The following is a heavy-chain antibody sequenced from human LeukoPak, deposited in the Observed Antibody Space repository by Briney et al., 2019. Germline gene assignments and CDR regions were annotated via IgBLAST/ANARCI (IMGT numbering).Heavy chain of an antibody. CDR1: VYTFTSYY. V-gene: IGHV1-46*03. D-gene: IGHD2-15*01. CDR3: ARALVGYCSGGSCYTLDC. CDR2: INPSGGIT. Sequence: ASVKVSCKASVYTFTSYYMHWVRQAPGQGLEWMGIINPSGGITSYAQKFQGRVTMTRDTSTSTVYMELSSLRSEDTAVYYCARALVGYCSGGSCYTLDCWGQGTLVTVSS. J-gene: IGHJ4*02.